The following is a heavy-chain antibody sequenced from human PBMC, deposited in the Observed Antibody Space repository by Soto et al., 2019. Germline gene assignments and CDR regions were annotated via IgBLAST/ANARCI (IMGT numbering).Heavy chain of an antibody. CDR3: AREDGGGGRRHDF. CDR1: GYTFAMHY. CDR2: INPSDGST. Sequence: QVQLLQSGAEVKKPGASVKISCKTSGYTFAMHYIHWVRQVPGQGLEWMGMINPSDGSTSYVQKFQGRVTMTRDTSATTVFLNMSRLTSHDTAVFYCAREDGGGGRRHDFWGQGTLVTVSS. J-gene: IGHJ4*02. V-gene: IGHV1-46*01. D-gene: IGHD2-15*01.